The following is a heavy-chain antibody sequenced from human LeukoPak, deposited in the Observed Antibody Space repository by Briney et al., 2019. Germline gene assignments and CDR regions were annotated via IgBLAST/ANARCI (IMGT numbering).Heavy chain of an antibody. CDR3: LTIVETPIDAFDI. J-gene: IGHJ3*02. CDR2: INPDDKST. Sequence: PGGSLXLSCAASGFTFSKYWLHWVRQPPGRGLVWLARINPDDKSTSYADSVKGRFTISIDDAKETLFLQMNSLTAEDTAVYYCLTIVETPIDAFDIWGQGAMVTVSS. CDR1: GFTFSKYW. V-gene: IGHV3-74*01. D-gene: IGHD4-23*01.